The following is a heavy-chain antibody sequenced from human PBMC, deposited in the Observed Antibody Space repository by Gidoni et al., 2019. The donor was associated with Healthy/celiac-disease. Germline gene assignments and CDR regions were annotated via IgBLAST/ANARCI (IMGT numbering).Heavy chain of an antibody. V-gene: IGHV3-9*01. D-gene: IGHD6-19*01. CDR2: ISWNSGSI. J-gene: IGHJ4*02. Sequence: EVQLVESGGGLVQPGRSLRLSCAASGFTFDDYAMHWVRQAPGKGLEWVSGISWNSGSIGYADSVKGRFTISRDNAKNSLYLQMNSLRAEDTALYYCAKDMNLGSSGWYVFDYWGQGTLVTVSS. CDR3: AKDMNLGSSGWYVFDY. CDR1: GFTFDDYA.